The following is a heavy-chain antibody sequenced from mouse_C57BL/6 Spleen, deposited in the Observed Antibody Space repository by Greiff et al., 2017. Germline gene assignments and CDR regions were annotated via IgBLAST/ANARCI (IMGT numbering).Heavy chain of an antibody. V-gene: IGHV1-15*01. D-gene: IGHD1-1*01. CDR3: TRQGIYYGSSWFAY. CDR1: GYTFTDYE. Sequence: VQLQQSGAELVRPGASVTLSCKASGYTFTDYEMHWVKQTPVHGLEWIGAIDPETGGTAYNQKFKGKAILTADKSSSTAYMELRSLTSADSAVYYYTRQGIYYGSSWFAYWGQGTLVTVSA. J-gene: IGHJ3*01. CDR2: IDPETGGT.